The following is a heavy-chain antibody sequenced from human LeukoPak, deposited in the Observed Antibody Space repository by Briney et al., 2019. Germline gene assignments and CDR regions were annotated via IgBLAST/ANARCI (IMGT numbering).Heavy chain of an antibody. CDR1: GFTFGNYG. D-gene: IGHD2-15*01. V-gene: IGHV3-33*01. J-gene: IGHJ4*02. Sequence: PGGSLRLSCAASGFTFGNYGMHWVRQAPGKGLEWVAVIWYDASNKYYAGSVQGRFTISRDNSKNTLYLQMNRLRAEDTAVYYCARDSFCSGGSCYSGLFDYWGQGALVTVSS. CDR3: ARDSFCSGGSCYSGLFDY. CDR2: IWYDASNK.